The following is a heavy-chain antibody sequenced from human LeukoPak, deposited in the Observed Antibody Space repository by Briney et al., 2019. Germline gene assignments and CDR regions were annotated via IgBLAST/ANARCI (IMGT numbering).Heavy chain of an antibody. CDR1: GGSFSGYY. J-gene: IGHJ4*02. CDR2: IYYTGST. CDR3: ARVKVGGSGRYHYFDY. D-gene: IGHD3-10*01. V-gene: IGHV4-34*01. Sequence: SETLSLTCAVYGGSFSGYYWSWIRQPPGKGLEWIGSIYYTGSTYYHPSLNSRVTISIDTSRNQFSLRLSSVTAADTAVYYCARVKVGGSGRYHYFDYWGQGTLVTVSS.